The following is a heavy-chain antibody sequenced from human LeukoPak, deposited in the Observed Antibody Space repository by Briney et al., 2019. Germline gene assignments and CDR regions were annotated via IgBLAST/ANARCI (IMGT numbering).Heavy chain of an antibody. V-gene: IGHV3-23*01. CDR2: ISGSGGST. D-gene: IGHD2-21*01. CDR3: ARDLSAAYDF. J-gene: IGHJ4*02. Sequence: GGSLRLSCAASGFTFSSYAMSWVRQAPGKGLEWVSAISGSGGSTYYADSVKGRFTISRDNSKDTLYLQMDSLRAEDTAVYYCARDLSAAYDFWGQGVLVTVSS. CDR1: GFTFSSYA.